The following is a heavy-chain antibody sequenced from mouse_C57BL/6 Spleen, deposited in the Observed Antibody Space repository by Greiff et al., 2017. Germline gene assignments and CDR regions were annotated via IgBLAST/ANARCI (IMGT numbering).Heavy chain of an antibody. V-gene: IGHV1-69*01. D-gene: IGHD1-1*01. CDR2: IDPSDSYT. CDR3: ARFDYGSSYDDY. J-gene: IGHJ2*01. CDR1: GYTFTSYW. Sequence: VQLQQPGAELVMPGASVKLSCKASGYTFTSYWMHWVKQRPGQGLEWIGEIDPSDSYTNYNQKFKGKSTLTVDKSSSTAYMQLSSLTSEDSAVYYCARFDYGSSYDDYWGQGTTRTVSS.